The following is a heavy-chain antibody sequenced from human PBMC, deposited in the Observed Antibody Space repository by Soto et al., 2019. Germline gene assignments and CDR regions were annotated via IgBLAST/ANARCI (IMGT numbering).Heavy chain of an antibody. CDR1: GFTFSSYA. CDR2: ISYDGSNK. V-gene: IGHV3-30-3*01. J-gene: IGHJ6*02. CDR3: AREIYYGMDV. Sequence: GSLRLSCAASGFTFSSYAMHWVRQAPGKGLEWVAVISYDGSNKYYADSVKGRFTISRDNSKNTLYLQMNSLRAEDTAVYYCAREIYYGMDVWGQGTTVTVSS.